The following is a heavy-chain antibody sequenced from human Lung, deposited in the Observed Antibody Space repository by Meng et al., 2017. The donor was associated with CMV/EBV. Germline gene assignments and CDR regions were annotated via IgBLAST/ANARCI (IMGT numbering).Heavy chain of an antibody. CDR3: ARDFRGGSGYYPPFDY. V-gene: IGHV3-21*01. CDR1: FTFRSYS. D-gene: IGHD3-22*01. Sequence: FTFRSYSMDWVRRAPGKGLEWVSFIRSSSSYIYYADSVKGRFTISRDNAKNSLYLQMNSLRAEDTAVYYCARDFRGGSGYYPPFDYWGQGTLVTVSS. J-gene: IGHJ4*02. CDR2: IRSSSSYI.